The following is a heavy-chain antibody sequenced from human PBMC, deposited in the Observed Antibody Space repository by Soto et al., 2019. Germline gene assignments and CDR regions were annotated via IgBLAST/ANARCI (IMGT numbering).Heavy chain of an antibody. CDR3: ARGAYYDILTGYFAPHYYYYYGMDV. Sequence: ASVKASCKASGYTFTGYYMHWVRQAPGQGLEWMGWINPNSGGTNYAQKFQGRVTMTRDTSSSTAYMELSRLRSDDTAVYYCARGAYYDILTGYFAPHYYYYYGMDVWGQGTTVTVSS. CDR2: INPNSGGT. V-gene: IGHV1-2*02. CDR1: GYTFTGYY. J-gene: IGHJ6*02. D-gene: IGHD3-9*01.